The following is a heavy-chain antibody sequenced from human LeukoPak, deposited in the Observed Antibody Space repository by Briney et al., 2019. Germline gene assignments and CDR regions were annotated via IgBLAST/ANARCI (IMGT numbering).Heavy chain of an antibody. CDR2: ISAYNGNT. Sequence: GASVKVSCKASGYTFTSYGISWVRQAPGQGLEWMGWISAYNGNTNYAQKPQGRVTMTTDTSTSTAYMELRSLRSDDTAVYYCARDAVVAATPMRWFDPWGQGTLVTVSS. CDR1: GYTFTSYG. V-gene: IGHV1-18*01. D-gene: IGHD2-15*01. J-gene: IGHJ5*02. CDR3: ARDAVVAATPMRWFDP.